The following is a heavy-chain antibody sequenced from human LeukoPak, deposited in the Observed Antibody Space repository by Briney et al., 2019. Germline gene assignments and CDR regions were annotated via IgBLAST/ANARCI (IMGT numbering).Heavy chain of an antibody. Sequence: ASVKVSCKTSGCTFSNYGLNWVRQAPGQGLEWMGWISGYNGNTLYAQKFQGRVTMTTDTSTSTAYMELRSLISDDTAVYYCAEIGCSSTSCYGNSFDPWGQGTLVTVSS. CDR1: GCTFSNYG. D-gene: IGHD2-2*01. CDR3: AEIGCSSTSCYGNSFDP. J-gene: IGHJ5*02. CDR2: ISGYNGNT. V-gene: IGHV1-18*01.